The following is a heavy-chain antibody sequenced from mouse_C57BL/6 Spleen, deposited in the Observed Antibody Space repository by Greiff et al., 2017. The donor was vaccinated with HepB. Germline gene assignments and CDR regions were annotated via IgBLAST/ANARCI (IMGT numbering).Heavy chain of an antibody. J-gene: IGHJ4*01. CDR3: ASHYYSKSLAMDY. CDR1: GYAFTNYL. V-gene: IGHV1-54*01. CDR2: INPGSGGT. D-gene: IGHD2-5*01. Sequence: VKLQQSGAELVRPGTSVQVSCKASGYAFTNYLLAWVKQRPGQGLEWIGVINPGSGGTNYNEKFKGKATLTADKSSSTAYMQLSSLTSEDSAVYCCASHYYSKSLAMDYWGQGTSVTVSS.